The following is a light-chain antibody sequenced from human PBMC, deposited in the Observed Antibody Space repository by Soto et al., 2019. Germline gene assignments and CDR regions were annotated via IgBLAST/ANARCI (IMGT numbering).Light chain of an antibody. CDR1: QSVSRY. CDR2: DTS. J-gene: IGKJ5*01. Sequence: EIVLTQSPATLSLSPGERATLSCRASQSVSRYLAWYQQKPGQAPRLLIYDTSNRATGLPARFSGSGSGTDFTLTISSLEPEDSAVYYCQQRRDWPQVTFGRGTRLEIK. CDR3: QQRRDWPQVT. V-gene: IGKV3-11*01.